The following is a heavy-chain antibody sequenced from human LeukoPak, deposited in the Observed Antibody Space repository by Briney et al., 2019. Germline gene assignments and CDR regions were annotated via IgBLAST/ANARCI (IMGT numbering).Heavy chain of an antibody. CDR3: AKASTRSFTSGYYGDAFDI. Sequence: GGSLRLSCAASGFTFSSYEMNWVRQAPGKGLEWVSYISSSGGTIYYADSVKGRFTISRDNAKNSLYLQMNSLRAEDMALYYCAKASTRSFTSGYYGDAFDIWGQGTMVSVSS. D-gene: IGHD3-22*01. CDR2: ISSSGGTI. V-gene: IGHV3-48*03. CDR1: GFTFSSYE. J-gene: IGHJ3*02.